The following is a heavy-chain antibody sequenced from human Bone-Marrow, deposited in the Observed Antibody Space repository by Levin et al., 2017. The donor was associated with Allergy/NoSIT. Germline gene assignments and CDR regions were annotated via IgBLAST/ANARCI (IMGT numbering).Heavy chain of an antibody. V-gene: IGHV3-48*04. D-gene: IGHD3-22*01. CDR3: ARRLIDYYYYYGMDV. Sequence: GGSLRLSCAASGFTFSSYSMNWVRQAPGKGLEWVSYISSSSSTIYYADSVKGRFTISRDNAKNSLYLQMNSLRAEDTAVYYCARRLIDYYYYYGMDVWGQGTTVTVSS. CDR2: ISSSSSTI. J-gene: IGHJ6*02. CDR1: GFTFSSYS.